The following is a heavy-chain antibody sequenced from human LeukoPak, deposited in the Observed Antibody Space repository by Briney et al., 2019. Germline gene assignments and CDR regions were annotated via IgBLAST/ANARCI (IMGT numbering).Heavy chain of an antibody. CDR1: GYTFTGYY. CDR2: INPNNGGT. Sequence: ASVKVSRKASGYTFTGYYMHWVRQAPGQGLEWMGWINPNNGGTNYAQKFQGRVTMTRDTSISTAYMELSRLRSDDTAVYYCARNFYFDSSGYYHYWGQGTLVTVSS. CDR3: ARNFYFDSSGYYHY. D-gene: IGHD3-22*01. J-gene: IGHJ4*02. V-gene: IGHV1-2*02.